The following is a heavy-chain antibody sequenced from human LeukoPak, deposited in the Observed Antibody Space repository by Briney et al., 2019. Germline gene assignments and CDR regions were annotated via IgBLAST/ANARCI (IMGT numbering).Heavy chain of an antibody. CDR3: ARKADRPGEVWRDRYFDL. V-gene: IGHV3-48*03. Sequence: PGGSLRLSCVISGFTFSHYEMIWVRQAPGKGLEWVSYINVGGDATHFADSMKGRFTMSRDDAKNSVYLQLNSLRAEDTAIYYCARKADRPGEVWRDRYFDLWGRGTLVTVSS. D-gene: IGHD3-16*01. CDR2: INVGGDAT. J-gene: IGHJ2*01. CDR1: GFTFSHYE.